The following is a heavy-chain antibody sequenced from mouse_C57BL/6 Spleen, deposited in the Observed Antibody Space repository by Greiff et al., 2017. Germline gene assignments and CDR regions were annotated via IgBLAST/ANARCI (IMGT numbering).Heavy chain of an antibody. CDR3: ARFPWGDYGSSYGAMDY. V-gene: IGHV1-7*01. J-gene: IGHJ4*01. Sequence: VQLQQSGAELAKPGASVKLSCKASGYTFTSYWMHWVKQRPGQGLEWIGYINPSSGYTKYNQKFKDKATLTADKSSSTAYMQLSSLTYEDSAVYYGARFPWGDYGSSYGAMDYWGQGTSVTVSS. CDR2: INPSSGYT. CDR1: GYTFTSYW. D-gene: IGHD1-1*01.